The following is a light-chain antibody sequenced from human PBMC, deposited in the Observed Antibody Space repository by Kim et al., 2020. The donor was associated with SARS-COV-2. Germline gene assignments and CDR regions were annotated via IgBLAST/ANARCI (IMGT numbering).Light chain of an antibody. Sequence: SYELTQPPSVSVSPGQTASITCSASKLGNKYTCWYQQKPGQSPVLVIHQDTKRPSGIPERFSGSNSGNTATLTISGTQPMDEADYYCQAWDNFTGVFGTGTKVTVL. V-gene: IGLV3-1*01. CDR3: QAWDNFTGV. J-gene: IGLJ1*01. CDR1: KLGNKY. CDR2: QDT.